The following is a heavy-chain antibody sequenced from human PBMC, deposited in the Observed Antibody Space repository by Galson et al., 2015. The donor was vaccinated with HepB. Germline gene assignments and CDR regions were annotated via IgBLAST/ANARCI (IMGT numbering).Heavy chain of an antibody. Sequence: QSGAEVKKPGESLKISCKPPGYTFPNYWIGWVRQMPGKGLEWMGIIYPVDSDTRYSPSFQGQVTISADKSIRTAYLQWSSLKASDTAMYYCAITPYRAVTGSEWFNWGQGTLVTVSS. CDR3: AITPYRAVTGSEWFN. CDR1: GYTFPNYW. V-gene: IGHV5-51*01. CDR2: IYPVDSDT. J-gene: IGHJ4*02. D-gene: IGHD6-19*01.